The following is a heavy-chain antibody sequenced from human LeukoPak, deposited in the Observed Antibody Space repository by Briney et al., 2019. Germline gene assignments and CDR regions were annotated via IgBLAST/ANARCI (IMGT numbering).Heavy chain of an antibody. CDR1: GFTFSSYG. CDR2: IRYDGSDK. V-gene: IGHV3-30*02. Sequence: GGSLRLSCAACGFTFSSYGMHWVRQAPGKGLEWVAFIRYDGSDKYYGDSVKGRFTISRDKSKNTLYLQMNSLRVEDTAVYYCAKERAYGSGSYVFDYWGQGTLVTVSS. J-gene: IGHJ4*02. D-gene: IGHD3-10*01. CDR3: AKERAYGSGSYVFDY.